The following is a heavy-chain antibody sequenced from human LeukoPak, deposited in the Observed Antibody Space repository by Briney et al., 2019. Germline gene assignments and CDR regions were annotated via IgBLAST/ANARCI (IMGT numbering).Heavy chain of an antibody. CDR3: AGGGGYGGKRGWFDP. CDR2: IYYSGST. CDR1: GGSISSGGYS. V-gene: IGHV4-30-4*07. J-gene: IGHJ5*02. Sequence: PSETLSLTCAVSGGSISSGGYSWSWIRQPPGKGLEWIGYIYYSGSTYYNPSLKSRVTISVDKSKNQFSLKLSSVTAADTAVYYCAGGGGYGGKRGWFDPWGQGTLVTVSS. D-gene: IGHD4-23*01.